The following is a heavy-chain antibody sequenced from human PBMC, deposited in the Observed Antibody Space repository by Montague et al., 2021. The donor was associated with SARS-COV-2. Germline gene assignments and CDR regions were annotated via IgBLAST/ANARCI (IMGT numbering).Heavy chain of an antibody. CDR2: IYHTGST. Sequence: SDTLSLTRALSGGSISSSNWWSWVRQPPGKGLEWIGEIYHTGSTNHNPSLKSRVTISVDKSKNQLSLKVNSVTAADTAVYYCARRDGYCSSTRCPHWFDPWGQGTLVTVSS. V-gene: IGHV4-4*02. J-gene: IGHJ5*02. CDR3: ARRDGYCSSTRCPHWFDP. D-gene: IGHD2-2*01. CDR1: GGSISSSNW.